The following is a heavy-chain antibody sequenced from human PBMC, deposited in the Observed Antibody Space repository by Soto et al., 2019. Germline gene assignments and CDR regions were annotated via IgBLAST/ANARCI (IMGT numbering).Heavy chain of an antibody. CDR2: LIPISGTA. V-gene: IGHV1-69*13. J-gene: IGHJ5*02. Sequence: SVKVSCKASGGTFSNYAIAWVRQAPGQGLEWMGGLIPISGTANYAQKFQGRVTITADESTSTAYMELRSLRSEDTAVYYCARGPYGYYEKSGYWWVSNYNWFDPWGQGTLVTVSS. D-gene: IGHD3-22*01. CDR1: GGTFSNYA. CDR3: ARGPYGYYEKSGYWWVSNYNWFDP.